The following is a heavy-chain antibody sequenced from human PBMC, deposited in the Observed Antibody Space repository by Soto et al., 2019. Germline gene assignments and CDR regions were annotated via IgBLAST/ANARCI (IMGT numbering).Heavy chain of an antibody. D-gene: IGHD3-10*01. CDR3: ARAGGSGSYSPYYYCYYYMDV. J-gene: IGHJ6*03. CDR2: ISSSGSST. Sequence: PGGSLRLSCAASGFTFSSYDMSWVRQAPGKGLEWVSAISSSGSSTYYADSVKGRFTISRDNAKNSLYLQMNSLRAEDTAVYYCARAGGSGSYSPYYYCYYYMDVWGKGTTVTVSS. V-gene: IGHV3-23*01. CDR1: GFTFSSYD.